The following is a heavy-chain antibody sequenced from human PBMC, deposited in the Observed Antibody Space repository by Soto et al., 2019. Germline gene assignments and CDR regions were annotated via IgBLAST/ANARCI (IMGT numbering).Heavy chain of an antibody. Sequence: SGPPGEPTQTLTLTCTFSGFSLNTSGVGVGWIRQPPGKALEWLALIYWDDDKRYSPSLKSRLTITKDTSKNQVVLTMTNMDPVDTATYYCAHRPYYYDSSGYSREGYFQHWGQGTLVTVSS. D-gene: IGHD3-22*01. V-gene: IGHV2-5*02. J-gene: IGHJ1*01. CDR3: AHRPYYYDSSGYSREGYFQH. CDR1: GFSLNTSGVG. CDR2: IYWDDDK.